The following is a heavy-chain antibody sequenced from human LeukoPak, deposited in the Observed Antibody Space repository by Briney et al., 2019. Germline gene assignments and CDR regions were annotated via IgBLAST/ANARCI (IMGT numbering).Heavy chain of an antibody. V-gene: IGHV3-33*01. Sequence: GASLRLSCTASGFTFSSYGMHWVRQAPGQGLEWVAVIRYDGSNKNYADSVKGRFTISRDNSKNTLYLQLNSLRAEDTAVYYCARWGGGYSSENWFDPWGQGTLVTVSS. CDR1: GFTFSSYG. D-gene: IGHD6-25*01. CDR2: IRYDGSNK. CDR3: ARWGGGYSSENWFDP. J-gene: IGHJ5*02.